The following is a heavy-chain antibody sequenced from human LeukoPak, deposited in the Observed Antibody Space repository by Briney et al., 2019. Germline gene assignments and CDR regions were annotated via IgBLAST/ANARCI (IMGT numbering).Heavy chain of an antibody. Sequence: SETLSLTCTVSGYSISSGYYWGWIRQPPGKGLEWIGSIYHSGSTYYNPSLKSRVTISVDTSKNRFSLKLSSVTAADTALYYCARDSGTTGEVKFDPWGQGTLVTVSS. CDR1: GYSISSGYY. D-gene: IGHD3-10*01. J-gene: IGHJ5*02. V-gene: IGHV4-38-2*02. CDR2: IYHSGST. CDR3: ARDSGTTGEVKFDP.